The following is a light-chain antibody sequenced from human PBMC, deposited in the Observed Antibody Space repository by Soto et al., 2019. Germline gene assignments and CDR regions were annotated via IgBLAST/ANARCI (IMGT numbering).Light chain of an antibody. V-gene: IGKV3-20*01. CDR3: QQYAGSPRT. CDR1: QSVSSRY. Sequence: EPVLTQSPGTLSLSTGETASVSRRASQSVSSRYLAWYQQKPGQAPRLLIYGASSRATGIPDRFTGSGSGTGFTLTINRVEPEDFAVYFCQQYAGSPRTFGQGTKVDIK. CDR2: GAS. J-gene: IGKJ1*01.